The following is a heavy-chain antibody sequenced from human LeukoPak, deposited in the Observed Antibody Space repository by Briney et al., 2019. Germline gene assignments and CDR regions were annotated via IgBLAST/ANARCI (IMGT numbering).Heavy chain of an antibody. CDR2: ISGSGGST. V-gene: IGHV3-23*01. Sequence: GGSLRLSCVASGFTFRTYWMYWVRQAPGKGLEWVSAISGSGGSTYYADSVKGRFTISRDNSKNTLYLQMNSLRAEDTAVYYCAKEEQLVEPYFDYWGQGTLVTVSS. J-gene: IGHJ4*02. CDR3: AKEEQLVEPYFDY. CDR1: GFTFRTYW. D-gene: IGHD6-6*01.